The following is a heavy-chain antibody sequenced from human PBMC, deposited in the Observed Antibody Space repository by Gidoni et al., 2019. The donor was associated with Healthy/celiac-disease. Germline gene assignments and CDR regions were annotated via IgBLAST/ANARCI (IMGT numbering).Heavy chain of an antibody. CDR2: ISAYNGNT. CDR3: ARHDVFLLRGSRPFDY. V-gene: IGHV1-18*01. Sequence: QVQLVQSGAEVKKPGASVKVSCQASGYTFTSYGISWVRQAPGQGLEWMGWISAYNGNTNYAQKLQGRVTMTTDTSTSTAYMELRSLRSDDTAVYYCARHDVFLLRGSRPFDYWGQGTLVTVSS. D-gene: IGHD3-10*01. J-gene: IGHJ4*02. CDR1: GYTFTSYG.